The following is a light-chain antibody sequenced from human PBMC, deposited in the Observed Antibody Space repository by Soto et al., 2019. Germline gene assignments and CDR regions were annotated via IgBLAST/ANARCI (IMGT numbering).Light chain of an antibody. CDR2: GAS. J-gene: IGKJ5*01. Sequence: IGLAPSPGPPVLSPGGRATLPCRASQSVSSSYLAWYQQKPGQAPRLLIYGASSRATGIPDRFSGSGSGTDFTLTISRLEPEDFAVYYCQQYGSSPSITFGQGTRLEIK. CDR1: QSVSSSY. CDR3: QQYGSSPSIT. V-gene: IGKV3-20*01.